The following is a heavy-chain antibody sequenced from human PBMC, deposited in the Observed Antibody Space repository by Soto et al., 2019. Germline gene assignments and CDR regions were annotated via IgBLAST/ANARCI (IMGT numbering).Heavy chain of an antibody. V-gene: IGHV4-4*02. CDR1: GGSISSSNW. D-gene: IGHD6-13*01. CDR2: IYHSGST. Sequence: PSETLSLTCAVSGGSISSSNWWSCFRQPPGKGLEWIGEIYHSGSTNYNPSLKSRVTISVDKSKNQFSLKLSSVTAADTAVYYCARVIAAAGTSNWFDPWGQGTQVTVSS. CDR3: ARVIAAAGTSNWFDP. J-gene: IGHJ5*02.